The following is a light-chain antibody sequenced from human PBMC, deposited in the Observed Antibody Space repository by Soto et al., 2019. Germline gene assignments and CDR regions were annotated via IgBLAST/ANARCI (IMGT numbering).Light chain of an antibody. CDR3: HHYGSSPLT. CDR2: GAS. CDR1: QSIRSNY. Sequence: EIVLTQSPVTLSVSPGERATLSCRASQSIRSNYVAWYQQKPGQGPRLLIYGASTRATGIPARFSGSGSGTDFTLTISRLEPEDFAVYYCHHYGSSPLTFGQGTRLEIK. V-gene: IGKV3-20*01. J-gene: IGKJ5*01.